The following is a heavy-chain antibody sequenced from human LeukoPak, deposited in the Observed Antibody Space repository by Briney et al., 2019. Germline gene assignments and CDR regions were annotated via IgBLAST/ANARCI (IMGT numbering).Heavy chain of an antibody. Sequence: GGSLRLSCEASGFTFGSYCMHWVRQAPGKGLEWLALISYDGSNEYYGDSVKSRFTISRDNFKSTLYLQMKSLRAEDTAVYYCATDQGSTSGHSFDYWGQGTLVTVSS. CDR3: ATDQGSTSGHSFDY. D-gene: IGHD3-9*01. J-gene: IGHJ4*02. CDR2: ISYDGSNE. CDR1: GFTFGSYC. V-gene: IGHV3-30*03.